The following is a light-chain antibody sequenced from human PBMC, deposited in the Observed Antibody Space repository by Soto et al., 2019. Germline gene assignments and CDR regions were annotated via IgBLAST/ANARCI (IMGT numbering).Light chain of an antibody. Sequence: EIVLTQSPGTLSLSPGQRATLSCRASQSIASSYLAWYQQKPGQPPRLLLYRTFNRATGTPDRFSGSGSGTDFTLTISRLEPEDFAVYFCQQFSSAPLTFGGGTKVDIK. J-gene: IGKJ4*01. CDR2: RTF. CDR3: QQFSSAPLT. V-gene: IGKV3-20*01. CDR1: QSIASSY.